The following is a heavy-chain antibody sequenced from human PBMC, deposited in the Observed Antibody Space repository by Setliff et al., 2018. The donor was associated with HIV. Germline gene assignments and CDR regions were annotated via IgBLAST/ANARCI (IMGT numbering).Heavy chain of an antibody. CDR3: ASRVPAARHFDY. D-gene: IGHD2-2*01. Sequence: SETLSLTCTVSGGSISSHCWSWIRQSPGKALEWIGYIYSSGSIIYNPSLKSRVTISLDRFKNQFSLKLTSVTAADTAVYYCASRVPAARHFDYWGQGTLVTVSS. J-gene: IGHJ4*02. CDR2: IYSSGSI. V-gene: IGHV4-59*11. CDR1: GGSISSHC.